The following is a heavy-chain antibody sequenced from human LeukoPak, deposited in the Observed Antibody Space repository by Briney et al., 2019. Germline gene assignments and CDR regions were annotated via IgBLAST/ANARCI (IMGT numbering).Heavy chain of an antibody. Sequence: SGRSLRLSCVASGFTFSHYAMHWVRQAPGKGLDWVAVISYDGTNKYYADSVKGRFTISRDNSKNTLSLQMNSLRPEDTAVYYCAKISEYSSALYTRPFDIWGQGTAVTVSS. V-gene: IGHV3-30*18. D-gene: IGHD6-19*01. CDR1: GFTFSHYA. CDR2: ISYDGTNK. J-gene: IGHJ3*02. CDR3: AKISEYSSALYTRPFDI.